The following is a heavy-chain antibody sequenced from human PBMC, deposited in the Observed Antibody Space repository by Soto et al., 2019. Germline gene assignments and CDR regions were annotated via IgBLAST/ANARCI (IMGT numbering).Heavy chain of an antibody. D-gene: IGHD6-13*01. V-gene: IGHV4-59*01. J-gene: IGHJ6*02. CDR1: GGSISSYY. CDR2: IYYSGST. CDR3: ARDRIAAAGTGYYGMDV. Sequence: QVQLQESGPGLVKPSETLSLTCTVSGGSISSYYWSWIRQPPGKGLEWIGYIYYSGSTNYNPSLKRRVTISVDTSKNQFSLKLSSVTAADTAVYYCARDRIAAAGTGYYGMDVWGQGTTVTVSS.